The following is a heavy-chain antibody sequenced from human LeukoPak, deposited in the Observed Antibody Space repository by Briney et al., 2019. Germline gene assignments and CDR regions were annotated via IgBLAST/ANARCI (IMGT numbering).Heavy chain of an antibody. CDR2: ISAYNGNT. J-gene: IGHJ4*02. Sequence: ASVKVSCKASGYTFTSYGISWVRQAPGQGLEWMGWISAYNGNTKNVQKFQGRVTMTTDTSTSIAYMELRSLRSDDTAVYYCARGGQLLTSDFGYWGQGTLVTVSS. D-gene: IGHD4-23*01. CDR3: ARGGQLLTSDFGY. V-gene: IGHV1-18*01. CDR1: GYTFTSYG.